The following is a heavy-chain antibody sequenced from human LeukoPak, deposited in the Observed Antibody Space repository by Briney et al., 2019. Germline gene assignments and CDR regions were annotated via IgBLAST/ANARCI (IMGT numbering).Heavy chain of an antibody. CDR3: VRDPSCSGGGCYYYYGMDV. CDR2: ISSNGGST. V-gene: IGHV3-64*01. D-gene: IGHD2-15*01. Sequence: GGSLRLSCAASGFTFSSYAMHWVRQAPGKGLEYVSVISSNGGSTYYANSVKGRFTISRDNSKNTLYLQMGSLRAEDMAIYYCVRDPSCSGGGCYYYYGMDVWGQGTTITVSS. CDR1: GFTFSSYA. J-gene: IGHJ6*02.